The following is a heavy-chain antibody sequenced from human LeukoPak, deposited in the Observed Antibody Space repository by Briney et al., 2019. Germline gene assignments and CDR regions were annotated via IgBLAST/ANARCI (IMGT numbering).Heavy chain of an antibody. J-gene: IGHJ4*02. Sequence: SGGSLRLSCEASKFTFSFYNMNWVRQAPGKGLEWVSYISSSSTTIYYADSVKGRFTISRDNAKSSLFLQMNSLRDEDTAVYFCARDRSGGYVSYFDSWGQGTLVTVSS. CDR1: KFTFSFYN. CDR2: ISSSSTTI. V-gene: IGHV3-48*02. CDR3: ARDRSGGYVSYFDS. D-gene: IGHD3-22*01.